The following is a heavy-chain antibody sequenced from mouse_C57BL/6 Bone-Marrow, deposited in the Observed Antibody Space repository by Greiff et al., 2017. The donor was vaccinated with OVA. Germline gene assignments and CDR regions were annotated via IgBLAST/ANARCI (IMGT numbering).Heavy chain of an antibody. CDR2: ISSGSSTI. CDR1: GFTFSDYG. J-gene: IGHJ3*01. CDR3: AKRTLAWFAY. Sequence: EVKVVESGGGLVKPGGSLKLSCAASGFTFSDYGMHWVRQAPEKGLEWVAYISSGSSTIYYADTVKGRFTISRDNAKNTLFLQMTSLRSEDTAMYYCAKRTLAWFAYWGQGTLVTVSA. V-gene: IGHV5-17*01.